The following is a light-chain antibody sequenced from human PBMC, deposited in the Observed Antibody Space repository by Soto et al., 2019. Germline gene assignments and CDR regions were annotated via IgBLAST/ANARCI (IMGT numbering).Light chain of an antibody. V-gene: IGKV1-39*01. Sequence: DIQMTQSPSTLSASVVDSVTITCRASQSISSYLNWYQQKPGKAPKVLIYAASSLQSGVPSRFSGIGSGTDFTLSISSLQPEDFATYYCQQSYSGPLTFGGGTKVDIK. CDR2: AAS. J-gene: IGKJ4*01. CDR1: QSISSY. CDR3: QQSYSGPLT.